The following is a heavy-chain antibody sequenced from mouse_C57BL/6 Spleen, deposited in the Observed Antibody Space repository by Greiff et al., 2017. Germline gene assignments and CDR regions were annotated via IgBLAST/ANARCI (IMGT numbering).Heavy chain of an antibody. CDR1: GYTFTSYW. CDR2: IDPSDSYT. CDR3: ARWGTTVVASYWYFDV. V-gene: IGHV1-69*01. D-gene: IGHD1-1*01. Sequence: QVQLQQPGAELVMPGASVKLSCKASGYTFTSYWMRWVKQRPGQGLEWIGEIDPSDSYTNYNQKFKGKSTLTVDKYSSTAYMQLSSLTSEDSAVYYCARWGTTVVASYWYFDVWGTGTTVTVSS. J-gene: IGHJ1*03.